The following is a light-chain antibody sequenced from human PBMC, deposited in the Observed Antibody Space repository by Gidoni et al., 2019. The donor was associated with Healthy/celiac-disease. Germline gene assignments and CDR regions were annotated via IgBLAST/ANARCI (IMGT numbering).Light chain of an antibody. J-gene: IGKJ2*03. V-gene: IGKV1-39*01. CDR2: AAY. CDR1: QSISSY. CDR3: QQSYSTPYS. Sequence: DIQMTQSPSSLSASVGDRVTITCRASQSISSYLNWYQQNPGKAPKLLIYAAYSLQSGVPSRFSGSGSGTDFTLTISSLQPEAFATYYCQQSYSTPYSFGQVTKLEIK.